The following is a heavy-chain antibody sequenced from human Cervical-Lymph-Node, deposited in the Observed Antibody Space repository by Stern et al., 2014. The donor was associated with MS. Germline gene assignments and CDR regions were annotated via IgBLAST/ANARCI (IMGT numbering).Heavy chain of an antibody. CDR2: VEKGGTT. CDR1: GDSLSGASDY. D-gene: IGHD3-3*01. V-gene: IGHV4-61*09. CDR3: ARGVGVLRFLGYLATNYFDP. J-gene: IGHJ5*02. Sequence: QVQLQESGPRVVKPSQTLSLTCTVSGDSLSGASDYWSWVRQSAGRGLEWIGHVEKGGTTNYNPSLKSRVTMSIDTSKNQFSLKLTSVAAADTAVYYCARGVGVLRFLGYLATNYFDPWGKGILVTVST.